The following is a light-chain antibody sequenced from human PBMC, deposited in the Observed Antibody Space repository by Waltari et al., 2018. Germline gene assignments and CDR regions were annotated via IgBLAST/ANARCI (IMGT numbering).Light chain of an antibody. Sequence: IQMTQSPSPLAASVGARATITCRASQTITHYLNCYQQKPGKAPKLLIYGSSSLQSGVPSRFSGSGSVTDFTLTISSLQPDDFATYYCQQTFSDPPHTFGQGTKLEIK. CDR3: QQTFSDPPHT. CDR2: GSS. CDR1: QTITHY. J-gene: IGKJ2*01. V-gene: IGKV1-39*01.